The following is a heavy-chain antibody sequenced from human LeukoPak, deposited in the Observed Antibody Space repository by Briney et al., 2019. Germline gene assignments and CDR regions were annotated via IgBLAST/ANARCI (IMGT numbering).Heavy chain of an antibody. Sequence: GRSLRLSCAASGFTFDDYAMHWVRQAPGKGLVWVSRINTDGGSATYADSVKDRFTISRDNAKNTLYLQMNSLRAEDTAVYYCARSSIAARPGQDWGQGSLVTVSS. CDR3: ARSSIAARPGQD. CDR2: INTDGGSA. J-gene: IGHJ4*02. D-gene: IGHD6-6*01. CDR1: GFTFDDYA. V-gene: IGHV3-74*01.